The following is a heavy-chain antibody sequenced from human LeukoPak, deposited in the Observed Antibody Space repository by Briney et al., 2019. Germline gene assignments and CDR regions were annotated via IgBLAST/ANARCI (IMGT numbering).Heavy chain of an antibody. CDR2: IIPIFATP. V-gene: IGHV1-69*13. CDR3: ARGVGRYDILTGRLDY. Sequence: ASVKVSCKASGGTFSNYAISWVRQAPGQGLEWMGGIIPIFATPNYTQKFQGRVTITADESTSTAYMELSSLKSDDRAIYYCARGVGRYDILTGRLDYWGQGTLVTVSS. D-gene: IGHD3-9*01. CDR1: GGTFSNYA. J-gene: IGHJ4*02.